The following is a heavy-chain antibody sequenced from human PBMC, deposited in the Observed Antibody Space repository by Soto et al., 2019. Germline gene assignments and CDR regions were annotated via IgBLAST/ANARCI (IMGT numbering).Heavy chain of an antibody. J-gene: IGHJ4*02. V-gene: IGHV4-30-2*05. D-gene: IGHD1-26*01. CDR3: ARVQNSGSFDY. Sequence: SETLSLTCDVSGDTISTGGYTWAWIRQPPGKALEWIGHTYHSGSTYYNPSLKSRVTISVDTSKNQFSLKLSSVTAADTAVYYCARVQNSGSFDYWGQGTLVTVSS. CDR2: TYHSGST. CDR1: GDTISTGGYT.